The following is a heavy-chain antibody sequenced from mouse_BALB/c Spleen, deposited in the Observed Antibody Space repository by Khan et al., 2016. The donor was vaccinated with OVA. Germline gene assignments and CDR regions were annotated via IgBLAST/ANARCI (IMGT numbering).Heavy chain of an antibody. V-gene: IGHV1S132*01. CDR2: IYRGTDNT. D-gene: IGHD3-2*02. CDR1: GYIFTSYW. Sequence: VQLQQSGAELVRPGASVKLSCKTSGYIFTSYWIHWVKQRSGQGLEWIARIYRGTDNTYYNEKLKDRATLTTDKSSSTPYMQLSSLKSEDSSVYFCAREEALYYFDYWGQGTTLTVSS. CDR3: AREEALYYFDY. J-gene: IGHJ2*01.